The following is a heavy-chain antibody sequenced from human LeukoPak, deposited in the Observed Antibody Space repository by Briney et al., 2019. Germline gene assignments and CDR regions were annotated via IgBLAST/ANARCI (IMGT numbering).Heavy chain of an antibody. CDR1: GFTFSYYY. CDR3: ARGPHSLNWFDP. V-gene: IGHV3-11*01. J-gene: IGHJ5*02. Sequence: GGSLRLSCAASGFTFSYYYMSWIRQAPGKGLEWVSYISSSGDTKYYADSVKGRFTISRDNAKNSLYLQMNSLRAEDTAVYYCARGPHSLNWFDPWGLGTLVTVSS. D-gene: IGHD2-21*01. CDR2: ISSSGDTK.